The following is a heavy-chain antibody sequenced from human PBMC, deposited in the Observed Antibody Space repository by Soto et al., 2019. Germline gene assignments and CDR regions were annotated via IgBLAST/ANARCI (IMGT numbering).Heavy chain of an antibody. V-gene: IGHV1-69*01. D-gene: IGHD6-6*01. J-gene: IGHJ1*01. CDR1: GGTFSSYA. CDR3: ARGGILYSSSSGYFQH. Sequence: QVQLVQSGAEVKKPGSSVKVSCKASGGTFSSYAISWVRQAPGQGLEWMGGIIPIFGTANYAQKFQGRVTITTDESTSTAYMELSSLRSEDTAVYYCARGGILYSSSSGYFQHWGQGTLVTVSS. CDR2: IIPIFGTA.